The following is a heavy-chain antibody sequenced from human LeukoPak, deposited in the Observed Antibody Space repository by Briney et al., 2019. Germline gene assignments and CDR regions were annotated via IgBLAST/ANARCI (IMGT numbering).Heavy chain of an antibody. CDR2: IYYSGRT. V-gene: IGHV4-59*01. Sequence: SETLSLTCTVSGDSISSYYWSWIRQPPGKGLEWIGYIYYSGRTNYNPSLKSRVTISVDTSKNQISLSLNSVTAADTAVYYCARDATDSGDNSYSFDYWGQGTLVTVSS. J-gene: IGHJ4*02. D-gene: IGHD4-17*01. CDR3: ARDATDSGDNSYSFDY. CDR1: GDSISSYY.